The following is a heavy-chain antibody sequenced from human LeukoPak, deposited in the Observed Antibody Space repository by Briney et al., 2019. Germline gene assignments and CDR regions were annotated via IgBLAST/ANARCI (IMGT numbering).Heavy chain of an antibody. Sequence: PGGSLRLSCAASGFTFSSYGMHWVRQAPGKGLEWVAVISYDGSNKYYADSVKGRFTISRDNSKNTLYLQMNSLRAEDTAVYYCAKDALEYQMVSTSPGGSWGQGTLVTVSS. CDR2: ISYDGSNK. V-gene: IGHV3-30*18. CDR1: GFTFSSYG. D-gene: IGHD2-2*01. CDR3: AKDALEYQMVSTSPGGS. J-gene: IGHJ4*02.